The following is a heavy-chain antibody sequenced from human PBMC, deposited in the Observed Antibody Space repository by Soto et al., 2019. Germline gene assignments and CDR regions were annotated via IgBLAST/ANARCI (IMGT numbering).Heavy chain of an antibody. D-gene: IGHD3-10*01. CDR2: IKSKTDGGTT. V-gene: IGHV3-15*01. J-gene: IGHJ4*02. Sequence: GGSLRLSCAASGFTFSNAWMSWVRQAPGKGLEWVGRIKSKTDGGTTDYAAPVKGRFTISRDDSKNTLYLQMNSLKTEDTAVYYCTTLPLNHYYGSGSYVDYWGQGTLVTVYS. CDR3: TTLPLNHYYGSGSYVDY. CDR1: GFTFSNAW.